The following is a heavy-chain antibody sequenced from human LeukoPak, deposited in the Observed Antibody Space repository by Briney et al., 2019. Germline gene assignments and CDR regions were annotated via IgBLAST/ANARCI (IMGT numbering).Heavy chain of an antibody. CDR3: AKALYGDYGRFDY. CDR1: GFTFSTYA. CDR2: ISDGGSDT. J-gene: IGHJ4*02. Sequence: GGSLRLSCAASGFTFSTYAMSWVRQAPGKGLDWVFTISDGGSDTHYADSVKGRFTISRDNSKNTLYLQMNSLRAEDTAVYYCAKALYGDYGRFDYWGQGTLVTVSS. V-gene: IGHV3-23*01. D-gene: IGHD4-17*01.